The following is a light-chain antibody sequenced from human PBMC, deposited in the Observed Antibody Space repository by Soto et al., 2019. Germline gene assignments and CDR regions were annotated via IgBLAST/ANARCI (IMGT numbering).Light chain of an antibody. CDR2: EVS. CDR1: SSDVGGYNY. J-gene: IGLJ1*01. V-gene: IGLV2-14*01. CDR3: SSYTRSSTLA. Sequence: QSALTQPASVSGSPGQSITISCTGTSSDVGGYNYVSWYQQHPGKAPKLMIYEVSNRPSGVYNRFSGSKSGNTASLTISALQAEDEADYYCSSYTRSSTLAFGSGTKVTVL.